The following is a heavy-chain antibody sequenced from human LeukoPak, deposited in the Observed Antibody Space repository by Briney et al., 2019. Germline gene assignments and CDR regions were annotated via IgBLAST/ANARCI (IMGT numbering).Heavy chain of an antibody. V-gene: IGHV3-30*18. CDR1: GFTFSSYG. D-gene: IGHD1-26*01. CDR3: AKDLSYANWFDP. Sequence: GRSLRLSCAASGFTFSSYGMHWVRQAPGKRLEWVAVISYDGSNKYYADSVKGRFTISRDNSKNTLYLQMNSLRAEDTAVYYCAKDLSYANWFDPWGQGTLVTVSS. J-gene: IGHJ5*02. CDR2: ISYDGSNK.